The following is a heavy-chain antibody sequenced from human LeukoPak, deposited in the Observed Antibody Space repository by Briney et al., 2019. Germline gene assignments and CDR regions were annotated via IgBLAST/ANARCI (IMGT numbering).Heavy chain of an antibody. Sequence: ASVKVSCKASGYTFTSYYMHWVRQAPGQGLEWMGLINPTGGSTGYAQKFQGRVTMTRDMSTSTVYMELSSLRSEDTAVYYCARDNSGGSTWWFDPWGQGTLVTVSS. CDR2: INPTGGST. D-gene: IGHD2-15*01. J-gene: IGHJ5*02. V-gene: IGHV1-46*01. CDR1: GYTFTSYY. CDR3: ARDNSGGSTWWFDP.